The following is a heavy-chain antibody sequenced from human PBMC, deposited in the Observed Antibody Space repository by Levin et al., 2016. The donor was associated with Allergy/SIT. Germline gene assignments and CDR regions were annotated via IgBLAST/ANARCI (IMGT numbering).Heavy chain of an antibody. CDR1: GFTVSSNY. J-gene: IGHJ5*02. V-gene: IGHV3-53*01. D-gene: IGHD2-2*01. CDR3: ARDLGYCSSTSCYEGVGLYNWFDP. Sequence: GGSLRLSCAASGFTVSSNYMSWVRQAPGKGLEWVSVIYSGGSTYYADSVKGRFTISRDNSKNTLYLQMNSLRAEDTAVYYCARDLGYCSSTSCYEGVGLYNWFDPWGQGTLVTVSS. CDR2: IYSGGST.